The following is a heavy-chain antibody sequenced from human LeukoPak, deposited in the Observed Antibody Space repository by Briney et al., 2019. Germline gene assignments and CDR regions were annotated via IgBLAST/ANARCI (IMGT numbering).Heavy chain of an antibody. Sequence: GASVKVSCKASGYTFTSYGISWVRQAPGQGLEWMGWISAYNGNTNYAQKLQGRVTMTTDTSTSTAYMELRSLRSDDTAVYYCARWYCSGGSCPLYYFDYWGQGTLVTVSS. CDR2: ISAYNGNT. CDR1: GYTFTSYG. V-gene: IGHV1-18*01. D-gene: IGHD2-15*01. CDR3: ARWYCSGGSCPLYYFDY. J-gene: IGHJ4*02.